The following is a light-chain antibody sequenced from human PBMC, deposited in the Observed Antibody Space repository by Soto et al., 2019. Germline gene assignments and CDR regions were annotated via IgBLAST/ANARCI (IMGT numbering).Light chain of an antibody. J-gene: IGKJ1*01. V-gene: IGKV3-11*01. Sequence: EIALTQSQATLSSFPGDRLTLSCRASQYINTRLAWYQHRPGQAPRLLIYQTSIRAAGIPARFSASGSGTDFTLTISDVQPEDFALYYCHQRQSWPRTFGQGTRWIS. CDR2: QTS. CDR1: QYINTR. CDR3: HQRQSWPRT.